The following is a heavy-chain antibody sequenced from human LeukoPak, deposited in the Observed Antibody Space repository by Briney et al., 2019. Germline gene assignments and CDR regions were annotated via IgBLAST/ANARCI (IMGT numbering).Heavy chain of an antibody. CDR1: GGFIRSYY. CDR3: AREPRPRLWSGWHYMDV. Sequence: PSETLSLTCTVSGGFIRSYYWSWIRQPPGKGLEWIGNIYYSGSTNYNPSLKSRVTISVDTSKNQFSLKLSSVTAADTAVYYCAREPRPRLWSGWHYMDVWGKGTTVTVSS. V-gene: IGHV4-59*12. D-gene: IGHD3-3*01. J-gene: IGHJ6*03. CDR2: IYYSGST.